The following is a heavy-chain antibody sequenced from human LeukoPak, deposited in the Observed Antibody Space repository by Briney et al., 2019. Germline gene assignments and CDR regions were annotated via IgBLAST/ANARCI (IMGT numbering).Heavy chain of an antibody. CDR2: IKQDGSEK. Sequence: GGSLSLSCAASGFTFSSYWMSWVRQAPGKGLEWVANIKQDGSEKYYVDSVKGRFTISRDNAKNSLYLQMNSLRAEDTAVYYCAREKSYFYYYIDVWGKGTTVTVSS. J-gene: IGHJ6*03. CDR3: AREKSYFYYYIDV. CDR1: GFTFSSYW. V-gene: IGHV3-7*01.